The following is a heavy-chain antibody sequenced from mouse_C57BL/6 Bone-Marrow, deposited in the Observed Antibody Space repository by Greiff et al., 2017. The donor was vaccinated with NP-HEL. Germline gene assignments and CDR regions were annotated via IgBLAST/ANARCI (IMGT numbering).Heavy chain of an antibody. Sequence: EVQGVESGGGLVQPGGSLKLSCAASGFTFSDYYMYWVRQTPEKRLEWVAYISNGGGSTYYPDTVKGRFTISRDNAKNTLYLQMSRLKSEDTAMYYCASPIYYGNYYAMDYWGQGTSVTVSS. V-gene: IGHV5-12*01. J-gene: IGHJ4*01. D-gene: IGHD2-1*01. CDR1: GFTFSDYY. CDR3: ASPIYYGNYYAMDY. CDR2: ISNGGGST.